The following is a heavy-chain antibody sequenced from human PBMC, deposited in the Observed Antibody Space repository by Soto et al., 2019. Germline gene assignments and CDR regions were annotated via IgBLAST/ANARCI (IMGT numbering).Heavy chain of an antibody. V-gene: IGHV1-69*02. Sequence: QVQLVQSGAEVKKPGSSVKVSCKASGGTFSSYTISWVRQAPGQGLEWMGRIIPILGISNYAQKFQGRVTITADKSTSTAYMELSSLRSEDTAVYYCATLWFVDPGGMDVWGKGTTVTVSS. CDR3: ATLWFVDPGGMDV. CDR1: GGTFSSYT. D-gene: IGHD3-10*01. J-gene: IGHJ6*03. CDR2: IIPILGIS.